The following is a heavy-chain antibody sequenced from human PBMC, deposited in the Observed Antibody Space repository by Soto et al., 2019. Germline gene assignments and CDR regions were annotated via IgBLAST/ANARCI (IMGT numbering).Heavy chain of an antibody. CDR2: IYHGGST. Sequence: SETLSLTCAVPGGSISSANWWTWVRQPPGKGLEWIGEIYHGGSTSYNPSLKSRVTLSLDKFKNHFSLNLTSVTAADTAVYYCARLSFSYGVDVWGQGTTVTVS. V-gene: IGHV4-4*02. CDR3: ARLSFSYGVDV. J-gene: IGHJ6*02. CDR1: GGSISSANW.